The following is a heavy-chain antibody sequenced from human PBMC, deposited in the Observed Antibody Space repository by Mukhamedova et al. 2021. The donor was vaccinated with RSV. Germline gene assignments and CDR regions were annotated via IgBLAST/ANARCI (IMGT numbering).Heavy chain of an antibody. D-gene: IGHD3-3*01. CDR2: IYHSGST. V-gene: IGHV4-38-2*01. Sequence: GSIYHSGSTHYNPSLKSRVTISVDTSKNQFSLKLTSVTAAVTAVYYCARNASTIFGVVRQYNWFDPWGQGTLVTVSS. CDR3: ARNASTIFGVVRQYNWFDP. J-gene: IGHJ5*02.